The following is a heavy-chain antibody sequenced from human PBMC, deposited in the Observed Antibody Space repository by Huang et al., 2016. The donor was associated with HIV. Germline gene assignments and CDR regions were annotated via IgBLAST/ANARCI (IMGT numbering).Heavy chain of an antibody. D-gene: IGHD3-3*01. CDR2: MSYDGSEK. J-gene: IGHJ6*02. CDR1: GFTFRPYA. V-gene: IGHV3-30*18. CDR3: VKDSPGVITIFGGDV. Sequence: QVQLVESGGGVVQPGRSPRLSCAASGFTFRPYAMHWVRQAPGKGLGVVALMSYDGSEKYFGDSVKGRFTISRDNSKNMLYLQMNSLRPDDSAMYYCVKDSPGVITIFGGDVWGQGTTVTVSS.